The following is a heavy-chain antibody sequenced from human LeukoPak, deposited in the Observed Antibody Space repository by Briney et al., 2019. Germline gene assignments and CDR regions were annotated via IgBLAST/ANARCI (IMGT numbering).Heavy chain of an antibody. Sequence: KPSETLSLTCTVSGGSISSYYWSWIRQPPGKGLEWIGYIYYSGSTNYNPSLKSRVTISVDTSKNQFSLKLSSVTAADTAVYYCARHSTTRFRDDNWFDPWGQGTLVTVSS. V-gene: IGHV4-59*08. D-gene: IGHD2/OR15-2a*01. CDR1: GGSISSYY. CDR2: IYYSGST. J-gene: IGHJ5*02. CDR3: ARHSTTRFRDDNWFDP.